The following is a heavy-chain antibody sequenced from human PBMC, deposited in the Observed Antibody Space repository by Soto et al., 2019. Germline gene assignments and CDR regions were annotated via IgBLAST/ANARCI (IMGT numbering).Heavy chain of an antibody. J-gene: IGHJ6*02. D-gene: IGHD6-6*01. V-gene: IGHV3-30*04. CDR1: GFSFSHYA. CDR2: ISYDGENQ. CDR3: ARGYSSSSVHMGRYYGMDV. Sequence: GGSLRLSCAASGFSFSHYAMHWVRQPPGKGLEWVALISYDGENQYFTDSVRGRFTISRDNSKNTLYLQMNSLRAEDTAVYYCARGYSSSSVHMGRYYGMDVWGQGTTVTVSS.